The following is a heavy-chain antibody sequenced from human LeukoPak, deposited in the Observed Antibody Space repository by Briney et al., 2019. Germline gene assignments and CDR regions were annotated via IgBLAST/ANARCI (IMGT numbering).Heavy chain of an antibody. CDR1: GGSISGVDYY. Sequence: SETLSLTCTVSGGSISGVDYYWSWIRQPSGTGLEWIGSIYYSGSIYFNPSLKSRVTISIDTPKNQFSLKLSSVTAADTAVYYCARDGTVYGGESYWGQGTLVTVSS. D-gene: IGHD4-23*01. CDR3: ARDGTVYGGESY. CDR2: IYYSGSI. V-gene: IGHV4-30-4*01. J-gene: IGHJ4*02.